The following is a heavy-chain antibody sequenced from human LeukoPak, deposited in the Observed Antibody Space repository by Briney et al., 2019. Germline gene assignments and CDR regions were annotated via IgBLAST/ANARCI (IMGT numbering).Heavy chain of an antibody. CDR2: LRYDGSSK. Sequence: WGSLRLSCAASGFTFSNSGMHWVRQAPGKGLEWVSFLRYDGSSKFYTDSVQGRFTISRDNSKNTLYLQMNSLRVEDAAVYYCAKDSVYGGWGNAFDIWGQGTMVTASS. CDR3: AKDSVYGGWGNAFDI. D-gene: IGHD3-16*01. CDR1: GFTFSNSG. J-gene: IGHJ3*02. V-gene: IGHV3-30*02.